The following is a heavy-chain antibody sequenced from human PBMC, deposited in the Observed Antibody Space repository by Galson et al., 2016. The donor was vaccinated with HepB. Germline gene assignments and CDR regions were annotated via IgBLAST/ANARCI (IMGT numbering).Heavy chain of an antibody. CDR2: IYDTGST. J-gene: IGHJ4*02. CDR1: GGSICSYY. CDR3: ARDKGEAAAGRGNFDY. Sequence: SETLSLTCTVSGGSICSYYWSWIRQPPGKGLEWIGYIYDTGSTIYNPSLKSRVTISVDTSKNQFSLNLRSVTAADAAVYYCARDKGEAAAGRGNFDYWGQGTLVTVSS. D-gene: IGHD6-25*01. V-gene: IGHV4-59*01.